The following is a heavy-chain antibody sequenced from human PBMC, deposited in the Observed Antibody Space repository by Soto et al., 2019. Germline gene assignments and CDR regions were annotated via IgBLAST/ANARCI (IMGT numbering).Heavy chain of an antibody. CDR1: GGTFSNYA. CDR3: AKGVRYNWNYFDY. J-gene: IGHJ4*02. V-gene: IGHV1-69*13. Sequence: SVKVSCKASGGTFSNYAISWVRQAPGQVLEWMGGLIPIFGTANYAQKFQGRVTITADESTSTAYMELTSLRSQDTAVYYCAKGVRYNWNYFDYWGQGTLVTVSS. D-gene: IGHD1-20*01. CDR2: LIPIFGTA.